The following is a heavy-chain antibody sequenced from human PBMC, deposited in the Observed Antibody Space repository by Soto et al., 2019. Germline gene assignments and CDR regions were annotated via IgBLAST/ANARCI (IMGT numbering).Heavy chain of an antibody. V-gene: IGHV1-8*01. D-gene: IGHD2-8*01. Sequence: GASVQVSCQAYGYTFTSHDITWVRQATGQGRQWMGSMNPNSGNTGYAQKFQGRVTMTRNTSISTAYMELSSLRSEETAVYYCARSRYCTNGVCYGIDYYYYGMDVWGQGTTVTVSS. CDR2: MNPNSGNT. CDR1: GYTFTSHD. CDR3: ARSRYCTNGVCYGIDYYYYGMDV. J-gene: IGHJ6*02.